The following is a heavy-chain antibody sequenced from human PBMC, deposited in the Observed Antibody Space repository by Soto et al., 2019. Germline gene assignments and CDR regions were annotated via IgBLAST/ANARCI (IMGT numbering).Heavy chain of an antibody. V-gene: IGHV3-7*03. J-gene: IGHJ4*02. CDR1: GFTFNKYC. D-gene: IGHD3-16*02. CDR3: AREKLYSHSLSDF. CDR2: IKPDGSEK. Sequence: EVRLVESGGGLVQPGGSLRLSCEASGFTFNKYCMSWVRQAPGKGLEWVANIKPDGSEKNYVDSVKGRFTISRDNARNSVYLQINSLTAGDTAVYYCAREKLYSHSLSDFWGQGTAVTVSS.